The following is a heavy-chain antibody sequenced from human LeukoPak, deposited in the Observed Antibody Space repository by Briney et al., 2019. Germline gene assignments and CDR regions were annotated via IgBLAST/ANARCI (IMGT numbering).Heavy chain of an antibody. CDR1: GGSISNYY. Sequence: PSETLSLTCTVSGGSISNYYWSWIRQPAGKGLEWIGRIYSSGTTIYNPSLKSRVTMAVDTSKNQFSLKLSSVTAADTAVYFCASGSSGYDPWGQGTLVTVSS. CDR3: ASGSSGYDP. D-gene: IGHD5-12*01. J-gene: IGHJ5*02. V-gene: IGHV4-4*07. CDR2: IYSSGTT.